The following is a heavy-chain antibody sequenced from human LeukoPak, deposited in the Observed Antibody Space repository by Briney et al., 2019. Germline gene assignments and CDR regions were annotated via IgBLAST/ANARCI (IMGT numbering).Heavy chain of an antibody. Sequence: PGGSPRLSCAASGFTVSSNYMSWVRQAPGKGLEWVSVIYSGGSTYYADSVKGRFTISRDNSKNTLYLQMNSLRAEDTAVYYCASIAARMSVYWGQGTLVTVSS. CDR2: IYSGGST. CDR3: ASIAARMSVY. J-gene: IGHJ4*02. CDR1: GFTVSSNY. V-gene: IGHV3-53*01. D-gene: IGHD6-6*01.